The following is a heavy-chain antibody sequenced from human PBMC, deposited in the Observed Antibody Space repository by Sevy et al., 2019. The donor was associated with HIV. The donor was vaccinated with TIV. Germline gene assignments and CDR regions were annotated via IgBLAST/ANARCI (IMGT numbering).Heavy chain of an antibody. CDR3: ATHPNYYDSTGFPHGLNI. Sequence: SETLSLTCTVSGGSINTGGYYWSWIRQHPGKGLEWIGYIYRSGSGFYNPSLESRVTISVDTSKNQFSLKLSSVTAADRAVYYCATHPNYYDSTGFPHGLNIWGQGTMVTVSS. D-gene: IGHD3-22*01. J-gene: IGHJ3*02. CDR2: IYRSGSG. CDR1: GGSINTGGYY. V-gene: IGHV4-31*03.